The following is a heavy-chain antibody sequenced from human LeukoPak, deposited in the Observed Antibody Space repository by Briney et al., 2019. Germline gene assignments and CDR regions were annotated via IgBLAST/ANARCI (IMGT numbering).Heavy chain of an antibody. D-gene: IGHD3-10*01. Sequence: GASVKVSCKASGYTFIAYYMHWVRQAPGQGLEWMGWVNPASGGTNYAQKFEGRVTMTRDTSISTAYMELTALTSDDTAVYYCTKASLAFGTKYFDPWGQGTLVTVSS. V-gene: IGHV1-2*02. CDR1: GYTFIAYY. J-gene: IGHJ5*02. CDR2: VNPASGGT. CDR3: TKASLAFGTKYFDP.